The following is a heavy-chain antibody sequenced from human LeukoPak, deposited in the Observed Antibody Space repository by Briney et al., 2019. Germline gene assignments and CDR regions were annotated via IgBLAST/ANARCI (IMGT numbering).Heavy chain of an antibody. D-gene: IGHD3-10*01. J-gene: IGHJ4*02. V-gene: IGHV3-21*01. Sequence: PGGSLRLSCTASGFAFRSYSMNWVRQTPGKGLEWVSSISSSSTYIHYADSVKGRFTISRDNAKNSLYLQMNSLRAEDTAVYYCARGYYYGSGSYFDYWGQGTLVTVSS. CDR2: ISSSSTYI. CDR3: ARGYYYGSGSYFDY. CDR1: GFAFRSYS.